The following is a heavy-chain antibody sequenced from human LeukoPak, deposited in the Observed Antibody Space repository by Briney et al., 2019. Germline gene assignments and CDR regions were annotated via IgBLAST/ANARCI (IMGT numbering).Heavy chain of an antibody. J-gene: IGHJ4*02. D-gene: IGHD3-10*01. V-gene: IGHV3-30*02. Sequence: GGSLRLSCAASGFTFSSYGMHWVRQAPGKGLEWVAFIRYDGSNKYYADSVKGRFTISRDNSKNTLYLQMNSLRAEDTAVYYCARAPYPYGSGSYHYFDYWGQGTLVTVSS. CDR1: GFTFSSYG. CDR2: IRYDGSNK. CDR3: ARAPYPYGSGSYHYFDY.